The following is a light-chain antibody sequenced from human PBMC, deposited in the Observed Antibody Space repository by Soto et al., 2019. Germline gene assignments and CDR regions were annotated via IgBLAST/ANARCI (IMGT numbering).Light chain of an antibody. CDR3: QQLTT. Sequence: DIQLTQSPSFLSASVGDRVTITCRASQAISNYFAWYQQKPGKAPRLLIYAVSTLQSGVPSRFSGSGSGTEFTLTISSLQPEAFATYYCQQLTTFGQGTKLEIK. J-gene: IGKJ2*01. CDR2: AVS. CDR1: QAISNY. V-gene: IGKV1-9*01.